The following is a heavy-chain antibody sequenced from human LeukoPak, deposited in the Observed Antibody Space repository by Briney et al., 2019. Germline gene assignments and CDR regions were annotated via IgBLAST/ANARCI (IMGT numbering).Heavy chain of an antibody. CDR1: GGSISSYY. V-gene: IGHV4-59*08. Sequence: AETLSLTCTVSGGSISSYYWSWIRQPPGKGLECIGYIYYGGSTNYNPSLKSRVTISVDTSKNQFSLKLSSVTAADTAVYYCARTSSRSPNLIPDYYYYMDVWGKGTTDSVSS. D-gene: IGHD6-19*01. CDR3: ARTSSRSPNLIPDYYYYMDV. J-gene: IGHJ6*03. CDR2: IYYGGST.